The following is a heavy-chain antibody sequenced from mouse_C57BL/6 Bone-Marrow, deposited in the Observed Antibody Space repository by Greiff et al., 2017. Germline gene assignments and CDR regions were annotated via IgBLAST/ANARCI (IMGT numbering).Heavy chain of an antibody. V-gene: IGHV1-64*01. CDR3: ARCPLYYGSSYLDWYFDV. D-gene: IGHD1-1*01. CDR2: IHPNSGST. J-gene: IGHJ1*03. CDR1: GYTFTSYW. Sequence: QVQLQQPGAELVKPGASVKLSCKASGYTFTSYWMHWVKQRPGQGLEWIGMIHPNSGSTNYNEKFKSKATLTVDKSSSTAYMQLSSLTSEDSAVYYCARCPLYYGSSYLDWYFDVWGTGTTVTVSS.